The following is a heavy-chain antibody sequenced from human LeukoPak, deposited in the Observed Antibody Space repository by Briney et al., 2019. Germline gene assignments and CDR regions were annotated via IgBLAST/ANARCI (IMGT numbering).Heavy chain of an antibody. V-gene: IGHV4-59*08. J-gene: IGHJ4*02. D-gene: IGHD5-12*01. CDR2: LYYIGST. Sequence: SETLSLTCTVSGGSISSYYWSWIRQPPGKGLEWIGYLYYIGSTNYNPSLKSRVTISVDTSKNQFSLMLSSVTAADTAVYYCARRYSAYDPYFYYWGQGTLVTVSS. CDR3: ARRYSAYDPYFYY. CDR1: GGSISSYY.